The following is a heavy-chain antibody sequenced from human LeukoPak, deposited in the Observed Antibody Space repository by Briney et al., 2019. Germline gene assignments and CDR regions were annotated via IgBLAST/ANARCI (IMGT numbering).Heavy chain of an antibody. Sequence: GGSLRLSCAASGFTFSTYEMNWVRQAPGKGLEWVSYISSSGSTIYYADSVKGRFTISRDNAKNSLYLQMNSLRAEDTAVYYCARAADYYDSSGYQYYFDCWGQGTLVTVSS. CDR2: ISSSGSTI. V-gene: IGHV3-48*03. CDR1: GFTFSTYE. D-gene: IGHD3-22*01. CDR3: ARAADYYDSSGYQYYFDC. J-gene: IGHJ4*02.